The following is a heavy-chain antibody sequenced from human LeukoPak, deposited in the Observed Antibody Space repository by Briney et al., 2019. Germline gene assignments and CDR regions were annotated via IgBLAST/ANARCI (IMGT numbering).Heavy chain of an antibody. CDR1: GGSFSGYY. Sequence: TSETLSLTCAVYGGSFSGYYWSWIRQPPGKGLEWIGEINHSGSTNYNPSLKSRVTISVDTSKNRFSLKLSSVTAADTAVYYCARVTIVGATNDWGQGTLVTVSS. CDR3: ARVTIVGATND. V-gene: IGHV4-34*01. J-gene: IGHJ4*02. D-gene: IGHD1-26*01. CDR2: INHSGST.